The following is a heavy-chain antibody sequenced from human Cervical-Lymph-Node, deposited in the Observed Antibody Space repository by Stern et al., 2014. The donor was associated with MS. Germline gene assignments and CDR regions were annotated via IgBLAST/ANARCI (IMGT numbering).Heavy chain of an antibody. CDR2: FDPEHGET. V-gene: IGHV1-24*01. J-gene: IGHJ6*02. CDR3: ATHRGRVTYYYGMDV. D-gene: IGHD2-21*02. Sequence: QVQLVQSGAEVKKPGASVKVSCKVSGYTLSEISMHLVRQAPGKGLEWMGGFDPEHGETRYAQKCQGRVTMAEDRSTDTAYMELSSLRSEDTAVYYCATHRGRVTYYYGMDVWGQGTTVTVSS. CDR1: GYTLSEIS.